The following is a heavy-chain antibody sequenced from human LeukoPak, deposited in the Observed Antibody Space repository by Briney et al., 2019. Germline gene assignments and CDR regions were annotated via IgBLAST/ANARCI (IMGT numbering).Heavy chain of an antibody. Sequence: PGGSLRLSCAASGFTFSSYSMNWVRQAPGKGLEWVSYISSSSSTIYYADSVKGRFTISRDNAKNSLYLQMNSLRAEDTAVYYCARDRGGGYQLPQYNWFDPWGQGTLVTVSS. CDR3: ARDRGGGYQLPQYNWFDP. CDR1: GFTFSSYS. CDR2: ISSSSSTI. J-gene: IGHJ5*02. V-gene: IGHV3-48*01. D-gene: IGHD2-2*01.